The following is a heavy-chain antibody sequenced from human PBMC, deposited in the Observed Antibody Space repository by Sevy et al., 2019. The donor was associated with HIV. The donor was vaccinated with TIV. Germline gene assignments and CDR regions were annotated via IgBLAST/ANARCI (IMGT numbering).Heavy chain of an antibody. J-gene: IGHJ4*02. CDR3: AGDSTARPRVLDY. CDR2: ICFTGNT. Sequence: SETLSLTCSVSGGSISSYFWTWVRQSPGKGLEWIGNICFTGNTDYSPSLKSRVTLSLDTSKSQFSLTLKSVTAADTAISFCAGDSTARPRVLDYWGQGTLVTVSS. D-gene: IGHD6-6*01. V-gene: IGHV4-59*01. CDR1: GGSISSYF.